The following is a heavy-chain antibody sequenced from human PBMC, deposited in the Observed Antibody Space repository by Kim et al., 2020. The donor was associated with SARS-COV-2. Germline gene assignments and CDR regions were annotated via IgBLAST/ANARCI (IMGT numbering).Heavy chain of an antibody. V-gene: IGHV4-59*01. CDR3: AREVLIAAAGPYYYFDY. J-gene: IGHJ4*02. D-gene: IGHD6-13*01. Sequence: LKSRVTISVDTSKNQFSLKLSSVTAADTGVYYCAREVLIAAAGPYYYFDYWGQGTLVTVSS.